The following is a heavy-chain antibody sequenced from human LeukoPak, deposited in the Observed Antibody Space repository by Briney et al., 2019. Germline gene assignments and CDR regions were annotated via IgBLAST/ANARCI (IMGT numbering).Heavy chain of an antibody. Sequence: SETLSLTCAVYGGSFSGYYWSWIRQPPGKGLEWIGEINHSGSTNYNPSLKSRATISVDTSKNQFSLKLSSVTAADTAVYYCASLPDRYSGSYPIYYYGMDVWGQGTTVTVSS. D-gene: IGHD3-10*01. CDR1: GGSFSGYY. J-gene: IGHJ6*02. V-gene: IGHV4-34*01. CDR2: INHSGST. CDR3: ASLPDRYSGSYPIYYYGMDV.